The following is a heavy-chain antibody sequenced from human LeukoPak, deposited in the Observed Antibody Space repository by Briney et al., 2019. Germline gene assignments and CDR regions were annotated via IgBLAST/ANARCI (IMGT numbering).Heavy chain of an antibody. Sequence: GRSLRLSCAASGFTFSSYGMHWVRQAPGKGLEWVAVISYDGSNKYYADSVKGRFTISRDNSKNTLYLQMNSLRAEDTAVYYCARDEAVTTLVSYYYYGMDVWGQGTTVTVSS. V-gene: IGHV3-30*03. D-gene: IGHD4-23*01. J-gene: IGHJ6*02. CDR2: ISYDGSNK. CDR1: GFTFSSYG. CDR3: ARDEAVTTLVSYYYYGMDV.